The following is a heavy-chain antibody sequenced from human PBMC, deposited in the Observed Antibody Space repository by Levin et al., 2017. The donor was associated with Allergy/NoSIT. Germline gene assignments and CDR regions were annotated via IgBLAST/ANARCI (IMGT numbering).Heavy chain of an antibody. V-gene: IGHV4-61*01. CDR1: GDSINSDSYY. J-gene: IGHJ1*01. D-gene: IGHD6-13*01. CDR3: ARGLAAAIY. Sequence: SETLSLTCTVSGDSINSDSYYWSWIRQPPGKGLEWIGYVYYSGSTSYRPSLKSLVTISLDRSKKQFSLRLTSVTASDTAVYYCARGLAAAIYWGQGTLVTVSS. CDR2: VYYSGST.